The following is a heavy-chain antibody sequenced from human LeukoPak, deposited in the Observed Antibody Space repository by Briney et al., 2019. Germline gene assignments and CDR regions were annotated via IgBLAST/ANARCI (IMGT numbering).Heavy chain of an antibody. V-gene: IGHV3-11*01. CDR1: GFAFSAYY. CDR2: ISSSGSTI. CDR3: AIEVGITMVRGVPAY. J-gene: IGHJ4*02. Sequence: GGSLRLSCAASGFAFSAYYMSWIRQAPGKGLEWVSYISSSGSTIYYADSVKGRFTISRDNAKNSLYLQMNSLRAEDTAVYYCAIEVGITMVRGVPAYWGQGTLVTVSS. D-gene: IGHD3-10*01.